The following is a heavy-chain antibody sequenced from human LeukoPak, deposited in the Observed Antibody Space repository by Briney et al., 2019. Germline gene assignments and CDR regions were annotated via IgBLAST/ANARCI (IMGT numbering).Heavy chain of an antibody. CDR2: VSGSGAST. V-gene: IGHV3-23*01. Sequence: GGSLRLSCAASGFTFSSYAMSWVRQAPGKGLEWVSVVSGSGASTYYADSVKGRFTISRDNSKNTLYLQMNSLRVEDTAVYYCARALQAQYSSRIYYMDVWGKGTTVTVSS. CDR3: ARALQAQYSSRIYYMDV. CDR1: GFTFSSYA. D-gene: IGHD6-13*01. J-gene: IGHJ6*03.